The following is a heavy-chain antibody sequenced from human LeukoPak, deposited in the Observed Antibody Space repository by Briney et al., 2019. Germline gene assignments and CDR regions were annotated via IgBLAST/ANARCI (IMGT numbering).Heavy chain of an antibody. Sequence: AGFLRLSCAASGFTFSSYSMNCVRQAPGKGLEWVSYVSRTSGTISYADSVKGRFTISRDNAKNSLFLQMNSLRDEDTAIYYCAHLGALSRAAAGTVIWGHGTMVTVLS. CDR3: AHLGALSRAAAGTVI. CDR1: GFTFSSYS. D-gene: IGHD6-13*01. J-gene: IGHJ3*02. CDR2: VSRTSGTI. V-gene: IGHV3-48*02.